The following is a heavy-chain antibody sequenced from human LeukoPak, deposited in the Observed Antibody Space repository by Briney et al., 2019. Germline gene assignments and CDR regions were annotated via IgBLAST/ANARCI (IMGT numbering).Heavy chain of an antibody. CDR3: VRGEVRGGFDY. V-gene: IGHV1-2*02. CDR1: GYTFSGYY. CDR2: INPNSGGT. J-gene: IGHJ4*02. D-gene: IGHD3-16*01. Sequence: ASVKVSCKASGYTFSGYYMHWVRQAPGQGLEWMGWINPNSGGTNYAQNFQGRVTMTRDTSISTAYMELRRLRSDDTAVYYCVRGEVRGGFDYWGQGTLVTVSS.